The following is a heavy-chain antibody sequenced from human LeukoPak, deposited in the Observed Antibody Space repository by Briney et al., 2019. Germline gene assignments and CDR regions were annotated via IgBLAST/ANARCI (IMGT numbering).Heavy chain of an antibody. CDR3: ARDWYSSTSFDY. CDR2: INSDGSST. Sequence: GGSLRLSCAASGFTLRSYWMHWVRQAPGKGLVWVSRINSDGSSTSYADSVKGRFTISRDNAKNTLYLQANSLRAEDTAVYYCARDWYSSTSFDYWGQGTLVTVSS. D-gene: IGHD6-13*01. CDR1: GFTLRSYW. J-gene: IGHJ4*02. V-gene: IGHV3-74*01.